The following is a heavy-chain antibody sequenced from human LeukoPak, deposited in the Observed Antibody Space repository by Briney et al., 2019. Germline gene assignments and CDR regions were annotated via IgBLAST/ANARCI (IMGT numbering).Heavy chain of an antibody. Sequence: SETLSLTCTVSGGSISSYYWSWIRQPSGKGLEWIGYIYYSGSTNYNPSLKSRVTISVDTSKNQFSLKLSSVTAADTAVYYCAVSGSYDVFDIWGQGTMVTVSS. CDR3: AVSGSYDVFDI. J-gene: IGHJ3*02. CDR1: GGSISSYY. CDR2: IYYSGST. V-gene: IGHV4-59*08. D-gene: IGHD1-26*01.